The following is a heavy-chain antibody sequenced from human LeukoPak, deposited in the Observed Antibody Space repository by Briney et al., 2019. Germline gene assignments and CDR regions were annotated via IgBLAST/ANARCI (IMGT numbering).Heavy chain of an antibody. CDR1: GFTFSSYG. D-gene: IGHD3/OR15-3a*01. CDR3: ARDFGGDVIFDR. J-gene: IGHJ4*02. CDR2: ISYDGSNK. Sequence: GGSLRLSCAASGFTFSSYGMHWVRQAPGRGLEWVAVISYDGSNKYYADSVKGRFTISRDNSKNTLYLQMNSLRAEDTAVYYCARDFGGDVIFDRWGQGTLVTVSS. V-gene: IGHV3-30*03.